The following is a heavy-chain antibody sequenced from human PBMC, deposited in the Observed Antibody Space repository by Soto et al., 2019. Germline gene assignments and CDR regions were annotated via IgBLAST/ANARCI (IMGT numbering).Heavy chain of an antibody. CDR2: ISGGGGST. V-gene: IGHV3-23*01. CDR3: AREVGRGSGSYYLDY. Sequence: EVQLLESGGGLVQPGGSLRLSCAASGFTFGSYSMSWVRQAPGKGLEWVSAISGGGGSTFYADSVKGRFTISRDNSKNTVYLQMNGLRAEDTAVYYCAREVGRGSGSYYLDYWGQETLVTVSS. J-gene: IGHJ4*02. D-gene: IGHD3-16*01. CDR1: GFTFGSYS.